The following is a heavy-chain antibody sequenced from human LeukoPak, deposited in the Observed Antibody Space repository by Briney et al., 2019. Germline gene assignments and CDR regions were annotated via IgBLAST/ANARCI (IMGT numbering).Heavy chain of an antibody. J-gene: IGHJ5*02. D-gene: IGHD3-3*01. Sequence: SETLSLTCTVSGYSISSGYYWGWIRQPPGKGLEWIGSIYHSGSTYYNPSLKSRVTISVDTSKNQFSLKLSSVTAADTAVYYCARENYDSSWYNWFDPWGQGTLVTVSS. CDR3: ARENYDSSWYNWFDP. CDR2: IYHSGST. V-gene: IGHV4-38-2*02. CDR1: GYSISSGYY.